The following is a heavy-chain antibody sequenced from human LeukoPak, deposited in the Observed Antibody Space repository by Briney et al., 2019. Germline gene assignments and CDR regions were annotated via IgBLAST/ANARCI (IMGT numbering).Heavy chain of an antibody. Sequence: SQTLSLTCGISGDSVSSNSAAWNWIRQSPSRGLEWLGRTYYRSKWYNDYAVSVKSRITINPDTSKNLFSLQLNSVTPEDTAVYSCARERHASGPTGYFDLWGRGTQVIVSS. J-gene: IGHJ2*01. D-gene: IGHD3-10*01. CDR2: TYYRSKWYN. CDR3: ARERHASGPTGYFDL. V-gene: IGHV6-1*01. CDR1: GDSVSSNSAA.